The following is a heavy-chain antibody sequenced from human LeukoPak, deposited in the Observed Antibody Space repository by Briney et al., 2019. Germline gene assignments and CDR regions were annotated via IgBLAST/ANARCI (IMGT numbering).Heavy chain of an antibody. V-gene: IGHV4-34*01. CDR1: GGSFSGYY. D-gene: IGHD6-19*01. CDR3: ARPPSGWPYYFDY. CDR2: INHSGST. J-gene: IGHJ4*02. Sequence: PSETLSLTCAVYGGSFSGYYWSWIRQPPGKGLEWIGEINHSGSTNHNPSLKSRVTISVDTSKNQFSLKLSSVTAADTAVYYCARPPSGWPYYFDYWGQGTLVTVSS.